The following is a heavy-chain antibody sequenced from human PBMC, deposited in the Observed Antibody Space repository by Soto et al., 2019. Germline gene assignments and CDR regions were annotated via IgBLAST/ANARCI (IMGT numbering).Heavy chain of an antibody. CDR2: IYYSGST. J-gene: IGHJ4*02. CDR1: GGSISSYY. D-gene: IGHD1-26*01. V-gene: IGHV4-59*01. Sequence: SETLSLTCTVSGGSISSYYWSWIRQPPGKGLEWIGYIYYSGSTNYNPSLKSRVTISVDTSKNQFSLTLSSVTAADTAVYYCAREGIVGAILDYWGQGTLVTVSS. CDR3: AREGIVGAILDY.